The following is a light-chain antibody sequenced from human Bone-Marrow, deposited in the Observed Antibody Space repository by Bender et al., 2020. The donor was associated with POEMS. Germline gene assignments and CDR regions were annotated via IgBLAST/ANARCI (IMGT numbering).Light chain of an antibody. Sequence: QSALTQPASVSGSPGQSITISCTGTSSDVGKYNLVSWYQQCPGKAPKLILYEVSERPSGVSHRFSASKSANTASLTISGLQAEDEADYYCCSYTRSRTWVFGGGTKVTVL. J-gene: IGLJ3*02. V-gene: IGLV2-23*02. CDR3: CSYTRSRTWV. CDR2: EVS. CDR1: SSDVGKYNL.